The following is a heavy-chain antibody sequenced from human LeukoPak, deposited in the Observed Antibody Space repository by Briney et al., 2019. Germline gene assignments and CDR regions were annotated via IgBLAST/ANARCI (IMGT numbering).Heavy chain of an antibody. D-gene: IGHD6-13*01. CDR3: ARGGIAAAGSNWFDP. Sequence: SETLSLTCAVYGGSFSGYYWSWIRQPPGKGLEWIGEINRSGSTNYNPSLKSRVTISVDTSKNQFSLKLSSVTAADTAVYYCARGGIAAAGSNWFDPWGQGTLVTVSS. V-gene: IGHV4-34*01. J-gene: IGHJ5*02. CDR2: INRSGST. CDR1: GGSFSGYY.